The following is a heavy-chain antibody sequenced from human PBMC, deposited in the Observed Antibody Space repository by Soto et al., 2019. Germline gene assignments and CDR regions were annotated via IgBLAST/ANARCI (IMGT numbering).Heavy chain of an antibody. J-gene: IGHJ4*02. Sequence: PGWSLRLSCASSVFTLIGSAVHWVRQASGKGLEWVGRIKNKANSYATAYAASVKGRFTVSRDDSKNTAYLQMDSLKTGDTAVYFCTRLEGHSFGFDCWGQGTLVTVSS. D-gene: IGHD3-3*01. CDR1: VFTLIGSA. CDR2: IKNKANSYAT. CDR3: TRLEGHSFGFDC. V-gene: IGHV3-73*01.